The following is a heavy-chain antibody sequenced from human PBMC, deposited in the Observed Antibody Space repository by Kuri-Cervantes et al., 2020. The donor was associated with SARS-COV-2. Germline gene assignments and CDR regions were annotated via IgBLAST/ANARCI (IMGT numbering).Heavy chain of an antibody. V-gene: IGHV4-4*07. D-gene: IGHD6-19*01. CDR2: IYTSGST. Sequence: GSLRLSCTVSGGSISSYYWSWIRQPAGKGLEWIGRIYTSGSTNYNPSLKSRVTMSVDTSKNQFSLKLKSVTAADTAVYFCARVPSAGPVAGGVDYWGQGTLVTVSS. CDR3: ARVPSAGPVAGGVDY. J-gene: IGHJ4*02. CDR1: GGSISSYY.